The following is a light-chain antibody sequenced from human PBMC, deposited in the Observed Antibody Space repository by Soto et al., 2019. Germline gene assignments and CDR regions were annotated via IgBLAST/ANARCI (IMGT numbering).Light chain of an antibody. J-gene: IGLJ3*02. V-gene: IGLV2-11*01. Sequence: QSALTQPRSVSGSLGHSVTISCTGTNRDVGDYNYVSWYRQYPGKAPKLIIYYVSRRPSGVPDRFSGSKSGNTASLTISGLQAEDEADYHCCSYAGNYAWVFGGGTQLTVL. CDR2: YVS. CDR1: NRDVGDYNY. CDR3: CSYAGNYAWV.